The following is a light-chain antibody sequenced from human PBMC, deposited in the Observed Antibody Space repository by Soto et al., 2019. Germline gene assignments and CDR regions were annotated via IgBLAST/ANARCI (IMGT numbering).Light chain of an antibody. CDR1: QSVSSSY. V-gene: IGKV3-20*01. J-gene: IGKJ1*01. CDR3: QQYGSSPPK. CDR2: GAS. Sequence: ENVLTQSPGTLSLSPGERATLSCRASQSVSSSYLAWYQQKPGQAPRLLIYGASSRATGIPDRFSGSGSGTDFTLTISRLEPEDFAVYYCQQYGSSPPKFGQGTKVEIK.